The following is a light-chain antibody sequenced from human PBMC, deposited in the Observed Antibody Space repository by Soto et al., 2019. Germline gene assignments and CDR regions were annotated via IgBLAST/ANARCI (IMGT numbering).Light chain of an antibody. CDR2: DND. CDR3: GTWDSSLSAWM. Sequence: QSVLTQPPSVSAAPGQKVTISCSGSSSNIGKNHVSWYQQFPGTLPKLLIYDNDKRPSGIPDRFSGSKSGMSATLGITGLQTGDEADYFCGTWDSSLSAWMFGGGTQLTVL. CDR1: SSNIGKNH. V-gene: IGLV1-51*01. J-gene: IGLJ3*02.